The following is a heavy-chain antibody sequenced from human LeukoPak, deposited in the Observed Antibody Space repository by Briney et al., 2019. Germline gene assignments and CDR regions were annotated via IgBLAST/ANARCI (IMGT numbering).Heavy chain of an antibody. Sequence: PGGSLRLSCAASGFTFSSYAMSWVRQAPGKGLERVSAISGSGGSTYYADSVKGRFTISRDNSKNTLYLQMNSLRAEDTAVYYCAKERRHLLRGSIAAADYWGQGTLVTVSS. D-gene: IGHD6-13*01. CDR2: ISGSGGST. CDR1: GFTFSSYA. CDR3: AKERRHLLRGSIAAADY. J-gene: IGHJ4*02. V-gene: IGHV3-23*01.